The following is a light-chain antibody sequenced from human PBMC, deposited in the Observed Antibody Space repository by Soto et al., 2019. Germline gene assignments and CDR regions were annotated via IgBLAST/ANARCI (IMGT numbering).Light chain of an antibody. CDR3: QQRSNWPRT. V-gene: IGKV3-11*01. CDR1: QSVSSRY. CDR2: EAL. Sequence: EIVLTHSPCTLSLSPGSRSTLSCRASQSVSSRYLDWYQQKTGQAPRLLIYEALNRATGIPARLSGSGYGTDFTLTISSLEPEDFEVYYCQQRSNWPRTFGHGTKVDIK. J-gene: IGKJ1*01.